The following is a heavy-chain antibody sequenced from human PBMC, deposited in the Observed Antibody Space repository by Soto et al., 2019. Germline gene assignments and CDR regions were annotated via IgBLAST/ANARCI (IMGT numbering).Heavy chain of an antibody. Sequence: GGSLRLSCAASGFTVSSNYMSWVRQAPGKGLEWVSVIYSGGSTYYADSVKGRFTISRDNSKNTLYLQMNSLRAEDTAVYYCARERGEIATITFAFDIWGQGTMVTVSS. CDR1: GFTVSSNY. CDR2: IYSGGST. J-gene: IGHJ3*02. D-gene: IGHD5-12*01. V-gene: IGHV3-53*01. CDR3: ARERGEIATITFAFDI.